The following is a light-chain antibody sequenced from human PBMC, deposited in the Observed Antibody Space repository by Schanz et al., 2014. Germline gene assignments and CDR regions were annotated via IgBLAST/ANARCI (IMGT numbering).Light chain of an antibody. CDR3: SSYTSSNTVV. V-gene: IGLV2-11*01. CDR2: EVN. CDR1: SSDVGGYNY. Sequence: QSVLTQPRSVSGSPGQSVTISCTGTSSDVGGYNYVSWYQQHPGKAPKLMIYEVNKRPSGVPDRFSGSKSGNTASLTISGLQAEDEADYYCSSYTSSNTVVFGGGTKLT. J-gene: IGLJ3*02.